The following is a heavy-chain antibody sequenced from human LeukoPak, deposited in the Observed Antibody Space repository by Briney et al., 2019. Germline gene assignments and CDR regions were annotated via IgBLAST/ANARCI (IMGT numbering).Heavy chain of an antibody. D-gene: IGHD5-24*01. J-gene: IGHJ4*02. Sequence: ASVKVSCKASGYTFTGYYMHWVRQAPGQGLEWMGWINPNSGGTNYAQKFQGRVTMTRDTSISTAYMELSRLRSDDTAVYYCARAEMATISYHIADYWGQGTLVTVSS. CDR3: ARAEMATISYHIADY. CDR1: GYTFTGYY. CDR2: INPNSGGT. V-gene: IGHV1-2*02.